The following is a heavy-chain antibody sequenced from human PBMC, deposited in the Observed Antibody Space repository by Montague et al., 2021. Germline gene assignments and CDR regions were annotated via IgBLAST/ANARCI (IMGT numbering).Heavy chain of an antibody. D-gene: IGHD3-10*01. CDR2: TYYRSTWYT. CDR1: GDSVSNNNAA. Sequence: CATSGDSVSNNNAAWNWIRESPSRGLEWLGRTYYRSTWYTDYAASVKGRIAINPDTSKNQFSLQLNSVTPEDTAVYYCAREGVGDLLFSFDSWGQGTLVTVSS. V-gene: IGHV6-1*01. CDR3: AREGVGDLLFSFDS. J-gene: IGHJ4*02.